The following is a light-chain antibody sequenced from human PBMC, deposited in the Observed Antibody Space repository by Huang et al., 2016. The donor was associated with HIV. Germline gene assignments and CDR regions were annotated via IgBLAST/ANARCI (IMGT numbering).Light chain of an antibody. V-gene: IGKV1-5*03. Sequence: GDRGTLPCRTSHRISKWLAWYQQKPGKAPNLLISKASNLESGVPSSVSGNGSGTEFTLTISGLQPDDLATYYCQQQWTFGQGTKVEI. J-gene: IGKJ1*01. CDR1: HRISKW. CDR3: QQQWT. CDR2: KAS.